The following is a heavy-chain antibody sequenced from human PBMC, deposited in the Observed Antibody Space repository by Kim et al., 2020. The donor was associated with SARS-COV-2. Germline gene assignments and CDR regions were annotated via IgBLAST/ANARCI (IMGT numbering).Heavy chain of an antibody. CDR1: GFTFSDYY. CDR3: ARVGLYDFWSGYYSEYYYYGMDV. D-gene: IGHD3-3*01. CDR2: ISSSSSYT. Sequence: GGSLRLSCAASGFTFSDYYMSWIRQAPGKGLEWVSYISSSSSYTNYADSVKGRFTISRDNAKNSLYLQMNSLRAEDTAVYYCARVGLYDFWSGYYSEYYYYGMDVWGQGTTVTVSS. J-gene: IGHJ6*02. V-gene: IGHV3-11*05.